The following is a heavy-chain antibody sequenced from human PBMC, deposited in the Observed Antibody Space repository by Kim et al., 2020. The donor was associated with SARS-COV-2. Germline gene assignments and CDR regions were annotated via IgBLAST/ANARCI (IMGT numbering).Heavy chain of an antibody. CDR2: INHSGST. J-gene: IGHJ4*01. CDR1: GGSFSGYY. V-gene: IGHV4-34*01. CDR3: ASTYYDFWSGYYTGDY. Sequence: SETLSLTCAVYGGSFSGYYWSWIRQPPGKGLELIGEINHSGSTNYNPSLKSRVTISVDTSKNQFSLKLSSVTAADTAVYYCASTYYDFWSGYYTGDYWG. D-gene: IGHD3-3*01.